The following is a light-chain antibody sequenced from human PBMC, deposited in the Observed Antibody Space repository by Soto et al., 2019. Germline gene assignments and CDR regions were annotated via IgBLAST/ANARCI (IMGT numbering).Light chain of an antibody. Sequence: EIVLTQSPGTLSLSAGERATLSCRASQSVSISYLAWYQQKPGQAPRLLIYGASSRATGIPDRFSGSGSGTDFTLTISRLEPEDFAVYYCQQYGSSSLYTFGQGTKLEIK. CDR2: GAS. J-gene: IGKJ2*01. CDR3: QQYGSSSLYT. CDR1: QSVSISY. V-gene: IGKV3-20*01.